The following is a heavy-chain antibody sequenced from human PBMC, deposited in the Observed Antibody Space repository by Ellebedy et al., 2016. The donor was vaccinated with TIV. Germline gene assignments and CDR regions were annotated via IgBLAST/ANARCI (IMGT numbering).Heavy chain of an antibody. Sequence: GGSLRLSCATSGFTFTYTWMHWIRQAPGKGLEWVSRISHDGDIRGYAEFAKGRFTVSRDNTKNTLYLQMSGLRADDSAVYYCATDEGGSYDSWGQGTRVSVSS. CDR2: ISHDGDIR. CDR3: ATDEGGSYDS. V-gene: IGHV3-74*01. D-gene: IGHD1-26*01. J-gene: IGHJ4*02. CDR1: GFTFTYTW.